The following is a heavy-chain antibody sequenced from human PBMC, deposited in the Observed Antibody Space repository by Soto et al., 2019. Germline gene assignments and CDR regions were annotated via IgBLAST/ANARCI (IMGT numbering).Heavy chain of an antibody. CDR3: ARDRSPTNDYDNSGYPNYAFDI. V-gene: IGHV4-61*01. J-gene: IGHJ3*02. Sequence: QVQLQESGPGLVKPSETLSLTCTVSGGSVSSGSYYWSWIRQPPGKGLEWIGEIYYSGSTNYNPFLKRRVTISVDTSKNQFSLKLSSVTAADTAVYYCARDRSPTNDYDNSGYPNYAFDIWGPGTIVTVFS. CDR2: IYYSGST. D-gene: IGHD3-22*01. CDR1: GGSVSSGSYY.